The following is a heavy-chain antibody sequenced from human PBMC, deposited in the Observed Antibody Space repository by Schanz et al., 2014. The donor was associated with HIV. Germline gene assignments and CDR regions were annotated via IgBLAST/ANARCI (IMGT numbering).Heavy chain of an antibody. Sequence: VQLLESGGGVVQPGRSLRLSCAASGFTFSSYAMHWVRQAPGKGLEWVAVISYDGSNKNYADSVKGRFTISRDNSKNTLYLQMNSLRAEDTAVYYCARDVVATISPKYYYYGMDVWGQGTTVTVSS. J-gene: IGHJ6*02. D-gene: IGHD5-12*01. CDR2: ISYDGSNK. CDR1: GFTFSSYA. V-gene: IGHV3-30-3*01. CDR3: ARDVVATISPKYYYYGMDV.